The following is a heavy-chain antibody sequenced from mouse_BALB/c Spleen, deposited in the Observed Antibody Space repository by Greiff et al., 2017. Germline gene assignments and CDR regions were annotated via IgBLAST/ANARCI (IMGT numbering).Heavy chain of an antibody. Sequence: EVKLQESGPGLVKPSQSLSLTCTVTGYSITSDYAWNWIRQFPGNKLEWMGYISYSGSTSYNPSLKSRISITRDTSKNQFFLQLNSVTTEDTATYYCARGLYYAMDYWGQGTSVTVSS. CDR3: ARGLYYAMDY. CDR1: GYSITSDYA. CDR2: ISYSGST. V-gene: IGHV3-2*02. J-gene: IGHJ4*01.